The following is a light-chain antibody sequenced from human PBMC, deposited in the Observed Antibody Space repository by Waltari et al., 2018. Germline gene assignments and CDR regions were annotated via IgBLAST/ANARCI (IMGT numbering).Light chain of an antibody. V-gene: IGKV2D-29*01. CDR1: HTLLHDNGRTY. CDR3: LQSRQDRT. CDR2: EVS. Sequence: IEVTQTPLSLSVSPGQSASMSCKSSHTLLHDNGRTYMSWYLQRPGQPPQLLIYEVSNRFSGVPDRFIGSGSGTEFTLKITRLEAEDDGVYYCLQSRQDRTFGQGTKVEIK. J-gene: IGKJ1*01.